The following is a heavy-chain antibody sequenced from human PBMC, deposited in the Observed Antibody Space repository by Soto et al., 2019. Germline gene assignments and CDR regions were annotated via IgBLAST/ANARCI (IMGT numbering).Heavy chain of an antibody. CDR2: INPSGGST. V-gene: IGHV1-46*01. CDR1: GYTFTSYY. D-gene: IGHD4-17*01. CDR3: ARCVYGDYSKYFDF. Sequence: ASVKVSCKASGYTFTSYYMHWVRQAPGQGLEWMGIINPSGGSTSYAQKFQGRVTMTRDTSTSTVYMELSSLRASDTAMYYCARCVYGDYSKYFDFWGQGTVVTVSS. J-gene: IGHJ4*02.